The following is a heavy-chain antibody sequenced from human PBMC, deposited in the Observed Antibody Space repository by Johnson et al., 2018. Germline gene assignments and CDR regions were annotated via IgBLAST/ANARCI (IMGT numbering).Heavy chain of an antibody. CDR3: AREGPGIAVAGKGY. J-gene: IGHJ4*02. CDR2: INHSGST. V-gene: IGHV4-34*01. Sequence: QVQLQQWGAGQLKPSETLSLTCAVYGGSFGGYYWTWIRQPPGKGLEWIGEINHSGSTNYNPSLKSRLTISVDTSNNQFSLKLTSVTAADTAVYYCAREGPGIAVAGKGYWGQGTLVTVSS. CDR1: GGSFGGYY. D-gene: IGHD6-19*01.